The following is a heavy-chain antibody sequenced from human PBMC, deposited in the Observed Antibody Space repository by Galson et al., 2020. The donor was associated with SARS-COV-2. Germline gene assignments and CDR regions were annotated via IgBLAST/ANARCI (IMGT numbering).Heavy chain of an antibody. CDR3: ATQPRIVAVGGHYYYGMDV. J-gene: IGHJ6*02. CDR2: INTNTGAT. Sequence: ASVKVSCKGSGYTFSGYYIHWVRQAPGQGLAWMGWINTNTGATNYAQNFQARVTMTRDTPISTAYMELSSLRHDDTAVYYCATQPRIVAVGGHYYYGMDVWGQGTTVIVSS. V-gene: IGHV1-2*02. D-gene: IGHD3-22*01. CDR1: GYTFSGYY.